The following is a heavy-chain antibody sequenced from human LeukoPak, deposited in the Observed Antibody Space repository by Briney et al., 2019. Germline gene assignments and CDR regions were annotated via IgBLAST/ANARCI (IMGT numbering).Heavy chain of an antibody. V-gene: IGHV3-21*01. CDR3: ARGGGVESPMSDWGY. J-gene: IGHJ4*02. CDR1: GFAFNSYT. D-gene: IGHD7-27*01. CDR2: ITSRSSHI. Sequence: GGSLRLSCEASGFAFNSYTITWVRQAPGKGLESVSSITSRSSHIYIADSVKGRFTISRDNARNTLFLQMNSLRAEDTAVYYCARGGGVESPMSDWGYWGQGTLATVSS.